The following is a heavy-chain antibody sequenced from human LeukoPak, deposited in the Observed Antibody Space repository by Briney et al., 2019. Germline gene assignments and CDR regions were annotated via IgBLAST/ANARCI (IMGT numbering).Heavy chain of an antibody. CDR2: INHSGST. J-gene: IGHJ4*02. CDR3: ARGPHTGVNYYDSSGYYY. Sequence: PSETLSLTCAVYGGXFSGYYWSWIRQPPGKGLEWIGEINHSGSTNYNPSLKSRVTISVDTPKNQFSLKLSSVTAADTAVYYCARGPHTGVNYYDSSGYYYWGQGTLVTVSS. CDR1: GGXFSGYY. D-gene: IGHD3-22*01. V-gene: IGHV4-34*01.